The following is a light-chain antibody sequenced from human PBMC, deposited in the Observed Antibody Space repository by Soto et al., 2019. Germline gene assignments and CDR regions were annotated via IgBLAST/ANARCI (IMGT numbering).Light chain of an antibody. J-gene: IGLJ1*01. Sequence: QSVLTQPTSVSGAPGQRVIISCTGGSADIGADYEVHWYQQLPGTAPKLLIYGNTNRPSGVPDRFSGSKSGSSASLAITGLQAEDEAEYYCQSYDNTLKGGVFGTGTKLTVL. V-gene: IGLV1-40*01. CDR2: GNT. CDR3: QSYDNTLKGGV. CDR1: SADIGADYE.